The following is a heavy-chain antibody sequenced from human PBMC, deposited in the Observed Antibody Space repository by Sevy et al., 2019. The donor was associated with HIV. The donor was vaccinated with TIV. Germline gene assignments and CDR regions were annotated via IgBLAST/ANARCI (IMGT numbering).Heavy chain of an antibody. CDR1: GFTFSSYA. J-gene: IGHJ3*02. V-gene: IGHV3-23*01. CDR3: AKDRVWELGDAFDI. CDR2: LSGSGGST. D-gene: IGHD1-26*01. Sequence: GGSLRLSCVASGFTFSSYAMNWVRQAPGKGLEWVSGLSGSGGSTKYADSVKGRFTISRVNSKNTLYLQMNSLRAEDTAVYYCAKDRVWELGDAFDIWGQGTMVTVSS.